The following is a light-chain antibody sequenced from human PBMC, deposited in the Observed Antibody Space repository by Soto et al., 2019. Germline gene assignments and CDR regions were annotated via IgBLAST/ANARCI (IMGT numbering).Light chain of an antibody. Sequence: EIVLTQSPATLSLSPGERATRSCRASQSVSSYLACYQQKPGQAPRLLIYDASNRATGIPARFSGSRSGTDFTLTISSLEPEDFAIYFCQQRSNWPPVTFGGGTKVEIK. CDR2: DAS. V-gene: IGKV3-11*01. J-gene: IGKJ4*01. CDR1: QSVSSY. CDR3: QQRSNWPPVT.